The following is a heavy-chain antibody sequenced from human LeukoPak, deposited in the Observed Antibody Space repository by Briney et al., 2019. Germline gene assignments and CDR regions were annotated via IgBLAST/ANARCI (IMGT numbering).Heavy chain of an antibody. J-gene: IGHJ4*02. Sequence: PGGSLRLSCAVSGFTFSSYSMSWVRQAPGKGLEWDSSISSSSSYIYNADSVKGRFTISRDNAKNSLFLQMNSLRAEDTAVYYCAKGWTIGASRGDYFDYWGQGTLVTVSS. V-gene: IGHV3-21*01. D-gene: IGHD1-26*01. CDR3: AKGWTIGASRGDYFDY. CDR2: ISSSSSYI. CDR1: GFTFSSYS.